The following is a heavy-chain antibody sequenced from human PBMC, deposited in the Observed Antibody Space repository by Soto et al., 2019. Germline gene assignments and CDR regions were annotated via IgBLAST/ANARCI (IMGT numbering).Heavy chain of an antibody. CDR3: AREGGSGKDRYYGMDV. Sequence: QVQLVQSGAEVKKPGSSVKVSCKASGGTFSSYAISWVRQAPGQGLEWMGGIIPIFGTANYAQKFQGRVTITAEETTRTAYMGLSSLRAEDTAVYYCAREGGSGKDRYYGMDVWGQGTTVTVSS. J-gene: IGHJ6*02. V-gene: IGHV1-69*12. D-gene: IGHD3-10*01. CDR2: IIPIFGTA. CDR1: GGTFSSYA.